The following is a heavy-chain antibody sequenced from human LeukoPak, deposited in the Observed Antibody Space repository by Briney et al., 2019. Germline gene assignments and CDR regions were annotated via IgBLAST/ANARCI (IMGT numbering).Heavy chain of an antibody. CDR3: ARNNDYGDYDDY. Sequence: GGSLRLSCAASGFSFSSYSMNWVRKAPGKGLEWISYISSSSSPMYYADSVKGRFTISGDNAKNSPYLQMNSLRVDDTAVYYCARNNDYGDYDDYWGQGTLVTVSS. CDR2: ISSSSSPM. V-gene: IGHV3-48*01. CDR1: GFSFSSYS. J-gene: IGHJ4*02. D-gene: IGHD4-17*01.